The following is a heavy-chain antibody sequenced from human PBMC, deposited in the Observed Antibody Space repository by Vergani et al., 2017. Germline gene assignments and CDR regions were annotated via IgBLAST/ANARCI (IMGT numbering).Heavy chain of an antibody. D-gene: IGHD2-15*01. J-gene: IGHJ1*01. CDR2: IYYSGST. Sequence: QLQLQESGPGLVKPSETLSLTCTVSGGSISSSSYYWGWIRQPPGKGLEWIGSIYYSGSTYYNPSLKSRVTISVDTSKNQFSLKLSSVTAADTAVYYCASGRYCSGGSCYFQHWGQGTLVTVSS. CDR1: GGSISSSSYY. V-gene: IGHV4-39*07. CDR3: ASGRYCSGGSCYFQH.